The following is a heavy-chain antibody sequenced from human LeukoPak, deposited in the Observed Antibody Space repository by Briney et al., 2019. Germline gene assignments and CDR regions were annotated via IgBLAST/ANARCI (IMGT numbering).Heavy chain of an antibody. Sequence: GASVKVSCKASGYTFTGYYMHWVRQAPGQGPEWMGWINPNSGGTNYAQKFQGRVTMTRDTSISTAYMELSRLRSDDTAVYYCARGGAATSQQLLWFGELLASDYWGQGTLVTVSS. CDR2: INPNSGGT. J-gene: IGHJ4*02. V-gene: IGHV1-2*02. D-gene: IGHD3-10*01. CDR1: GYTFTGYY. CDR3: ARGGAATSQQLLWFGELLASDY.